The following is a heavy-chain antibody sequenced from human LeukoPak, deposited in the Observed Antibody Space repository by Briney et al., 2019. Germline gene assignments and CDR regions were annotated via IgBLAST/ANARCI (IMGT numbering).Heavy chain of an antibody. V-gene: IGHV4-39*07. CDR3: ARDAGHQLSRRNYYAMDV. Sequence: PSETLSLTCTVPGGSISSSSYYWGWIRQPPGKGLEWIGSIYYGGSTYYNSSLKSRVTISVDTSKNQFSLRVSSVTAADTAVYYCARDAGHQLSRRNYYAMDVWGQGTTVTVSS. CDR1: GGSISSSSYY. J-gene: IGHJ6*02. CDR2: IYYGGST. D-gene: IGHD2-2*01.